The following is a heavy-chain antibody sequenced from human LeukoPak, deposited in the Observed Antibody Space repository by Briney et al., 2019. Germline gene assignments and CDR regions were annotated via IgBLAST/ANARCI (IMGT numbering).Heavy chain of an antibody. CDR2: TYYRSKWYN. CDR3: AMRYSNKGVGAFDI. J-gene: IGHJ3*02. D-gene: IGHD3-10*01. CDR1: GDSVSSNSAA. V-gene: IGHV6-1*01. Sequence: SQTLSLTCAISGDSVSSNSAAWNWIRQSPSRGLEWLGRTYYRSKWYNDYAVSVKSRITINPDTSRNQFSLQLNSVTPEDTAVYYCAMRYSNKGVGAFDIWGQGTMVTVSS.